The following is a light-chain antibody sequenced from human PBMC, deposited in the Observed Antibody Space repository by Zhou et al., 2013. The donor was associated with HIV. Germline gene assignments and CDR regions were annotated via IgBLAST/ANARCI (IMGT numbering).Light chain of an antibody. J-gene: IGKJ2*01. Sequence: DIQMTQSPSTLSASVGDRVIITCRASQSISSWLAWYQQKPGKAPKLLISGASSLQSGVPSRFSGSGSGTDFTLTISSLQPEDFATYYCQQADSFPYTFGQGTKLEIK. CDR2: GAS. CDR3: QQADSFPYT. CDR1: QSISSW. V-gene: IGKV1-12*01.